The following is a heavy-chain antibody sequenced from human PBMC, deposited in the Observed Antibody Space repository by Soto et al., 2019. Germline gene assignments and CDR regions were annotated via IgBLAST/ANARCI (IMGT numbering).Heavy chain of an antibody. Sequence: EVQLVESGGGLVQPGGSLRLSCAASGFAVSNYFMTWVRQAPGKGLEWVSVISSNGGTFYADSVKGRFTISRDSSKNTVDLQMDGLRVEDTAVYHCARDVLGGAYDFRHGGQGTLVTVSS. J-gene: IGHJ4*02. CDR3: ARDVLGGAYDFRH. V-gene: IGHV3-66*01. CDR1: GFAVSNYF. D-gene: IGHD3-3*01. CDR2: ISSNGGT.